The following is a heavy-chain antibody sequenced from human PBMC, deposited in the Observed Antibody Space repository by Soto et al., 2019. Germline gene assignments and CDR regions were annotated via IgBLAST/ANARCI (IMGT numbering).Heavy chain of an antibody. J-gene: IGHJ3*02. Sequence: PSETLSLTCTVSGGSISSYYWSWIRQPPGKGLEWIGYIYYSGSTNYNPSLESRVTISVDTSKNQFSLKLSSVTAADTAVYYCARAGRDYDYVWGSYHRDAFDIWGQGTMVTVSS. CDR2: IYYSGST. CDR1: GGSISSYY. CDR3: ARAGRDYDYVWGSYHRDAFDI. D-gene: IGHD3-16*02. V-gene: IGHV4-59*01.